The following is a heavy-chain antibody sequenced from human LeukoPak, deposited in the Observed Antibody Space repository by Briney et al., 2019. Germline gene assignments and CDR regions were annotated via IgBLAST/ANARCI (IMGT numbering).Heavy chain of an antibody. CDR1: GFTFSSYA. CDR3: VKEVGLSHSSSSWGYFDY. D-gene: IGHD6-13*01. Sequence: PGGPLRLSCSASGFTFSSYAMHWVRQAPGKGLEYVSAISSNGGSTYYADSVKGRFTISRDNSKNTLYLQMSSLRAEDTAVYYCVKEVGLSHSSSSWGYFDYWGQGTLVTVSS. CDR2: ISSNGGST. J-gene: IGHJ4*02. V-gene: IGHV3-64D*06.